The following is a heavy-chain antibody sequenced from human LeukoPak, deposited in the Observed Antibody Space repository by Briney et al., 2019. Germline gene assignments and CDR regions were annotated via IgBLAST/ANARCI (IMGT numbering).Heavy chain of an antibody. V-gene: IGHV3-23*01. D-gene: IGHD3-3*01. CDR3: SKGRAFFGVVDYYYMDV. CDR2: ISGSGGST. J-gene: IGHJ6*03. CDR1: GFTFSSYA. Sequence: GGSLTLSCAASGFTFSSYAMNWVRQAPGKGLEWVSAISGSGGSTYYADSVKGRFTISRDNSKNTLYLQMNSLRSEDTAVYYWSKGRAFFGVVDYYYMDVWGKGTTVTVSS.